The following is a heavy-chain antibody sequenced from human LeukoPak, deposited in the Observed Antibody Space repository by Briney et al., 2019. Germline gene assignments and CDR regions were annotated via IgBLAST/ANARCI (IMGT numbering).Heavy chain of an antibody. D-gene: IGHD5-12*01. CDR2: MNPNSGNT. J-gene: IGHJ6*03. CDR3: ARDAERGYYYYMDV. V-gene: IGHV1-8*03. CDR1: GYTFTSYD. Sequence: ASVKVSCKASGYTFTSYDINWVRQATGQGPEWLGWMNPNSGNTGYAQKFQGRVTITRNTSISTAYMELSSLTSEDTAVYYCARDAERGYYYYMDVWGKGTTVTVSS.